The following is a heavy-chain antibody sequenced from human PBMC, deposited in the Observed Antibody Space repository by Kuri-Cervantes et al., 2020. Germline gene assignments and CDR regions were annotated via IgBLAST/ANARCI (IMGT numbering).Heavy chain of an antibody. CDR2: ISAYNGNT. Sequence: ASVKVSCKASGYTFTSYGISWVRQAPGQGLEWMGWISAYNGNTNYAQKLQGRVTMTTDTSTSTAYMELRSLRSDDTAVYYCARVSGSWYQTGYYFDYWGQGTLVTVSS. J-gene: IGHJ4*02. V-gene: IGHV1-18*01. CDR3: ARVSGSWYQTGYYFDY. D-gene: IGHD6-13*01. CDR1: GYTFTSYG.